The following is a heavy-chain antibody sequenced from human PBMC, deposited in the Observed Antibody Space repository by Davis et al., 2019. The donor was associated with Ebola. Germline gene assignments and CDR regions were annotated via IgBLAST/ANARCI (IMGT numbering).Heavy chain of an antibody. J-gene: IGHJ6*04. CDR1: GFTFSSYA. D-gene: IGHD3-3*01. CDR2: ISYDGSNK. V-gene: IGHV3-30-3*01. CDR3: ARSGLSFGVVKYHYGMDV. Sequence: GESLKISCAASGFTFSSYALHWVRQAPGKGLEWVAVISYDGSNKYYADSVEGRFTISRDNAKNSLYLQINSLRAEDTAVYYCARSGLSFGVVKYHYGMDVWGKGTTVTVSS.